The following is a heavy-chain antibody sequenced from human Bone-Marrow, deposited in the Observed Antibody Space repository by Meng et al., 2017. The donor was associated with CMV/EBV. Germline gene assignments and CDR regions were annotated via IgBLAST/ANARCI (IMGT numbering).Heavy chain of an antibody. V-gene: IGHV4-31*03. J-gene: IGHJ5*02. Sequence: LTCTVSGGSISSGGYYWSWIRQHPGKGLEWIGYIYYSGSTNYNPSLQSRVTMSVDTSKNHFSLKLTSVTAADTAVYYCAKGRAWFDPWGQGTLVTVSS. CDR1: GGSISSGGYY. CDR3: AKGRAWFDP. CDR2: IYYSGST.